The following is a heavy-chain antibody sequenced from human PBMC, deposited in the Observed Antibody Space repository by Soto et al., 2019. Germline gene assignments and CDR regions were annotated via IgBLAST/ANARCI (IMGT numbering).Heavy chain of an antibody. CDR3: TRGRNSGDGYNGGGY. D-gene: IGHD1-1*01. V-gene: IGHV1-8*01. CDR2: MNPNSVHT. Sequence: VASVKVACKASGYTFTSFDINWVRQATGQGLEWMGWMNPNSVHTGYAQKFQGRVTMTRDTSISTAYMELSSLRYEDTAVYYCTRGRNSGDGYNGGGYWGQGTLDTVSS. CDR1: GYTFTSFD. J-gene: IGHJ4*02.